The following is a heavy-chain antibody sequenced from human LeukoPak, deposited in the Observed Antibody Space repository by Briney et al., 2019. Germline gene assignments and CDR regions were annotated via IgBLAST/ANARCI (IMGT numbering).Heavy chain of an antibody. J-gene: IGHJ4*02. CDR2: INHSGST. CDR1: GGSFSGYY. V-gene: IGHV4-34*01. Sequence: SETLSLTCAVYGGSFSGYYWSWIRQPPGKGLEWIGEINHSGSTNYNPSLKSRVTISVDTSKNQFSLKLSSVTAADTAVYYCARGTEDSSGYYSDYWGQGTLVTVSS. CDR3: ARGTEDSSGYYSDY. D-gene: IGHD3-22*01.